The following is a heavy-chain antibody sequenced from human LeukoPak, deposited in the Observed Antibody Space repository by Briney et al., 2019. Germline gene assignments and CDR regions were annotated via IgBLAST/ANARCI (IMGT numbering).Heavy chain of an antibody. CDR2: INHSGST. V-gene: IGHV4-34*01. J-gene: IGHJ4*02. CDR1: GGSFSGYY. D-gene: IGHD6-19*01. CDR3: ARLRAHRGVAGLFDY. Sequence: SETLSLTCAVYGGSFSGYYWSWIRQPPGKGLEWIGEINHSGSTNYNPSLKSRVTISVDTSKNQFSLKLSSVTAADTAVYYCARLRAHRGVAGLFDYWGQGTLVTVSS.